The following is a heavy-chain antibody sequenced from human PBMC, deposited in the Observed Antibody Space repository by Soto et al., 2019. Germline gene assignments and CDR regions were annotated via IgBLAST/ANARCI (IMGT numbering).Heavy chain of an antibody. CDR3: AKPLYYYGSGSYYFDY. Sequence: GESLKISCAASGFTFSSYGMHWVRQAPGKGLEWVAVISYDGSNKYYADSVKGRFTISRDNSKNTLYLQMNSLRAEDTAVYYCAKPLYYYGSGSYYFDYWGQGTLVTVSS. V-gene: IGHV3-30*18. CDR2: ISYDGSNK. CDR1: GFTFSSYG. D-gene: IGHD3-10*01. J-gene: IGHJ4*02.